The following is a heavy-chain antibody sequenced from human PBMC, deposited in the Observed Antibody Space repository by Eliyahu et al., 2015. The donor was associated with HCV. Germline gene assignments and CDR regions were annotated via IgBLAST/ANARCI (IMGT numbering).Heavy chain of an antibody. CDR1: GFTXSSYS. D-gene: IGHD6-13*01. Sequence: EVQLVESGGGLVKPGGSLRLSCAASGFTXSSYSMNWVRQAPGKGLEWVSSISSSXSYIYYADSVKGRFTISRDNAKNSLYLQMNSLRAEDTAVYYCARDRYSALWVRAEYFQHWGQGTXVTVSS. CDR2: ISSSXSYI. V-gene: IGHV3-21*01. J-gene: IGHJ1*01. CDR3: ARDRYSALWVRAEYFQH.